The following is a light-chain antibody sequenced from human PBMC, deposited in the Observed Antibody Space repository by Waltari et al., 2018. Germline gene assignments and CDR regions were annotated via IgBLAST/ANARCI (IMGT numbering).Light chain of an antibody. CDR3: SSYTSSSV. CDR1: SSDVGGYNY. V-gene: IGLV2-14*01. CDR2: DVS. J-gene: IGLJ1*01. Sequence: QSALTQPASVSGSPGQSITISCTGTSSDVGGYNYVSWYQQHPGKAPKLMIYDVSKRPSGVSNRFSGSKSGNTASLTISGLQAEDEADYDCSSYTSSSVFGTGTKVTVL.